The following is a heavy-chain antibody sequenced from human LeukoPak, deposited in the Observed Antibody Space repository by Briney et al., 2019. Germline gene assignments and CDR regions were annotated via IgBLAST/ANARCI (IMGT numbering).Heavy chain of an antibody. D-gene: IGHD1-1*01. CDR3: AKRGTPLPYYDY. CDR1: GFTFSKYT. CDR2: ISGPGGLT. J-gene: IGHJ4*02. V-gene: IGHV3-23*01. Sequence: PGGSLRLSCAASGFTFSKYTMTWVRQAPGKGLEWVSGISGPGGLTDYADSVKGRFTISRDNSKNTLYLQMSSLRAEDTAVFYCAKRGTPLPYYDYWGQGALVTVSS.